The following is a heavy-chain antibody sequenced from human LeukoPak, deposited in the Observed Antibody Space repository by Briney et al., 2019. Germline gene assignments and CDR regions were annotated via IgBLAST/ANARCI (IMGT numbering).Heavy chain of an antibody. CDR3: ARGRFFAGGAYYFDS. CDR2: VYYTGST. V-gene: IGHV4-61*01. J-gene: IGHJ4*02. Sequence: SETLSLTCTVSGGSVSSATYYWSWIRQPPGRGLWWIGYVYYTGSTNYNPSLKSRVTISTDTSKNQFSLNLSSVTAADTAVYYCARGRFFAGGAYYFDSWGQGTLVTVSS. CDR1: GGSVSSATYY. D-gene: IGHD3-3*01.